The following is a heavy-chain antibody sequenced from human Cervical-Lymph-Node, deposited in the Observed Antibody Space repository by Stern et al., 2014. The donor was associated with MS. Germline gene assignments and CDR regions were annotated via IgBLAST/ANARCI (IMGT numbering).Heavy chain of an antibody. CDR2: INPATGGT. D-gene: IGHD3-10*01. CDR3: ARQNMVRGVTELDF. CDR1: GYTFSIYY. J-gene: IGHJ4*02. V-gene: IGHV1-46*01. Sequence: VQLVQSGTEVKKSGASVRVSCKASGYTFSIYYMHWVRQAPGQGLEWLGLINPATGGTTYAQKFQDRVPMTNDTSTSTLYLEMSSLISEDTAVYYCARQNMVRGVTELDFWGQGTLVTVSS.